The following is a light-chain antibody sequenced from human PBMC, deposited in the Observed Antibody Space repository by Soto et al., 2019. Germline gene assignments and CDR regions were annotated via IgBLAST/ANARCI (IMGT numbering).Light chain of an antibody. J-gene: IGLJ1*01. CDR3: CSYAGATTFYV. V-gene: IGLV2-23*02. CDR2: DVT. Sequence: QSALTQPASVSGSPGQSITISCTGTSNDVGKYNLVSWYQHHPGKAPKLIIYDVTQWPSGASNRFSGSKSGNTASLTIFGLQDDDEADYYCCSYAGATTFYVFGTGTKVTVL. CDR1: SNDVGKYNL.